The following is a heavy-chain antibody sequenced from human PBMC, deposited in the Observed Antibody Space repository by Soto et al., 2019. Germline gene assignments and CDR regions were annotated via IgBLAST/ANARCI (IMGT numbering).Heavy chain of an antibody. CDR1: GGNFSGYY. V-gene: IGHV4-34*01. J-gene: IGHJ4*02. Sequence: PSETLSLTSTVYGGNFSGYYWSWIRQPPGKGLEWIGEINHSGSTNYNPSLKSRVTISVDTSKNQFSLKLSSVTAADTAVYYCARGRLLWFGELSKGRRVSNFDYWGQGTLVTVSS. CDR3: ARGRLLWFGELSKGRRVSNFDY. CDR2: INHSGST. D-gene: IGHD3-10*01.